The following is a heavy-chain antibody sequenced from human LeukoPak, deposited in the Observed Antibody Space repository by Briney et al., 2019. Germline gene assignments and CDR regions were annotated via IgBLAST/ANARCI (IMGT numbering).Heavy chain of an antibody. D-gene: IGHD3-10*01. Sequence: GGSLRLSCAASGFTFSSYGMSWVRQAPGKGLEWISGISASGDSTYSVDSVKGRFTISRDNSKNTLYLQMNSLRAEDTAVYYCAKTEITMVRGVIITHYFDYWGQGTLVTVSS. CDR3: AKTEITMVRGVIITHYFDY. V-gene: IGHV3-23*01. CDR1: GFTFSSYG. J-gene: IGHJ4*02. CDR2: ISASGDST.